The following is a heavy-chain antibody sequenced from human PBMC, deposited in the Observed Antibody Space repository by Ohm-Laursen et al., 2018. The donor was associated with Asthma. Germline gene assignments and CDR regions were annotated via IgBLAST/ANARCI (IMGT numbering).Heavy chain of an antibody. D-gene: IGHD5-24*01. V-gene: IGHV3-21*04. CDR3: VRELIEMGTTEEVFDY. J-gene: IGHJ4*02. Sequence: SLRLSCAASGFTFDTYAMNWVRQVPGKGREWVSSITFSGEHTYYADSVKGRFTISRDNTKNSVFLDMNSLRVEDTAVYYCVRELIEMGTTEEVFDYWGQGTLVTVSS. CDR2: ITFSGEHT. CDR1: GFTFDTYA.